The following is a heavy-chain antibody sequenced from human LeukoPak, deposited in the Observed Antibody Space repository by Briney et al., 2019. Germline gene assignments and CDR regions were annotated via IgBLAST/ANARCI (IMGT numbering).Heavy chain of an antibody. D-gene: IGHD2-2*03. CDR1: GFNFSIYS. Sequence: PGGSLRLSCAASGFNFSIYSMNWVRQAPGKGLEWVSYITRSSTTIYYADSVKGRFTISRDNAKNSLYLQMNSLRAEDTAVYYCAKDGYCSSTSCYPYYFDYWGQGALVTVSS. CDR2: ITRSSTTI. J-gene: IGHJ4*02. CDR3: AKDGYCSSTSCYPYYFDY. V-gene: IGHV3-48*01.